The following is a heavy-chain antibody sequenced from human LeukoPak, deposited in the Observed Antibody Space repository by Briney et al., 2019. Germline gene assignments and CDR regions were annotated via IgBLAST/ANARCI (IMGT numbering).Heavy chain of an antibody. D-gene: IGHD3-3*01. CDR1: GGTFSSYA. J-gene: IGHJ4*02. CDR3: ARDLAYGRGYFDFWSGSTY. V-gene: IGHV1-69*05. Sequence: SVKVSCKASGGTFSSYAISWVRQAPGLGLEWMGRIIPIFGTANYAQKFQGRVTITTDESTSTAYMELSSLRSEDTAVYYCARDLAYGRGYFDFWSGSTYWGQGTLVTVSS. CDR2: IIPIFGTA.